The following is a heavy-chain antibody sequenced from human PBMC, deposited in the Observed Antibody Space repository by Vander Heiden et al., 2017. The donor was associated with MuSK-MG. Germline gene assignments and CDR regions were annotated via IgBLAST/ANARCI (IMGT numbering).Heavy chain of an antibody. D-gene: IGHD3-22*01. J-gene: IGHJ4*02. CDR3: AKGGWLEY. V-gene: IGHV3-23*01. CDR2: ITNSGGST. CDR1: GFTFGSCG. Sequence: EVQLLESGGGLVQPGGSLRLSCAASGFTFGSCGMSWVRQAPGKGLEWVSAITNSGGSTYYADSVKGRFTISRDNSKNTLYLQMNTLRAEDTAVYYCAKGGWLEYWGQGTLVTVSS.